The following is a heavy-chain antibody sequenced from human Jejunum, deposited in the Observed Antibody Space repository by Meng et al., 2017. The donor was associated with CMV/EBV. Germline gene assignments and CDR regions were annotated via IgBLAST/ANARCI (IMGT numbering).Heavy chain of an antibody. CDR2: INTDGSHT. V-gene: IGHV3-74*01. J-gene: IGHJ6*02. CDR1: FSRYW. D-gene: IGHD3-10*02. CDR3: ARDRDFVPQDGYYDMDV. Sequence: FSRYWMHLVRQAPGKGMVWVSRINTDGSHTSYADYVTGRFTISRDNAKNTLYLQMNSLRAEDTAVYYCARDRDFVPQDGYYDMDVWGQGTTVTVSS.